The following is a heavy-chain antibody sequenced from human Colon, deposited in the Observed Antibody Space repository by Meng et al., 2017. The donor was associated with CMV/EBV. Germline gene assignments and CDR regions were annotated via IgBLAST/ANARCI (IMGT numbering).Heavy chain of an antibody. CDR1: GFTFSSYA. Sequence: GGSLRLSCAASGFTFSSYAMHWVRQAPGKGLEWVAVISYDGSNKYYADSVKGRFTISRDNSKNTLYLQMNSLRAEDTAVYYCAKVASRETYYDILTGPNYGMDVWGQGTTVTVSS. CDR3: AKVASRETYYDILTGPNYGMDV. V-gene: IGHV3-30-3*01. J-gene: IGHJ6*02. D-gene: IGHD3-9*01. CDR2: ISYDGSNK.